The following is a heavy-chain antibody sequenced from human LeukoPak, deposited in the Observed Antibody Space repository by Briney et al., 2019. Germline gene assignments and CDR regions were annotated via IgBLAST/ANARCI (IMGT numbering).Heavy chain of an antibody. D-gene: IGHD5/OR15-5a*01. CDR3: ARVGLNAFDI. J-gene: IGHJ3*02. CDR2: INHRGDT. Sequence: PSETLSLTCAVYGGSFSGYYWNWIRRPPGKGLEWIGQINHRGDTNYNPSLKSRVTISVDTSKNQFSLNLNSVTAADTAVYYCARVGLNAFDIWGQGTTVTVSS. V-gene: IGHV4-34*01. CDR1: GGSFSGYY.